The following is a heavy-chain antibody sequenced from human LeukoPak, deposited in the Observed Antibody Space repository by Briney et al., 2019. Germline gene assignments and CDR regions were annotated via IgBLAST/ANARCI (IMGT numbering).Heavy chain of an antibody. CDR2: ISSGSSYI. D-gene: IGHD2-2*01. Sequence: GRSLRLSCAASGFTFSSYSMNWVRQAPGKGLEWVSSISSGSSYIYYADSVKGRFTISRDNAKNSLYLQMNSLRAEDTAVYYCARVGLALGYCSSTSCLADYWGQGTLVTVSS. CDR1: GFTFSSYS. CDR3: ARVGLALGYCSSTSCLADY. J-gene: IGHJ4*02. V-gene: IGHV3-21*01.